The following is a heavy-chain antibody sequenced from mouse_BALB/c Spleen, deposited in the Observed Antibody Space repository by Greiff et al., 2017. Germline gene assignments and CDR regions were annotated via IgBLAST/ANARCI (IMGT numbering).Heavy chain of an antibody. CDR2: ISYSGST. CDR3: AREDGYPPWFAY. J-gene: IGHJ3*01. Sequence: EVQLQESGPGLVKPSQSLSLTCTVTGYSITSDYAWNWIRQFPGNKLEWMGYISYSGSTSYNPSLKSRISITRDTSKNQFFLQLNSVTTEDTATYYCAREDGYPPWFAYWGQGTLVTVSA. V-gene: IGHV3-2*02. D-gene: IGHD2-3*01. CDR1: GYSITSDYA.